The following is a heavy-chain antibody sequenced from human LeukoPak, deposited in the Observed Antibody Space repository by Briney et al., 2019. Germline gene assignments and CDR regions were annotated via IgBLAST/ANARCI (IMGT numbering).Heavy chain of an antibody. J-gene: IGHJ4*02. Sequence: GASVEVSCKVSGYTLTELSMHWVRQAPGKGLEWMGGFDPEDGETIYAQKFQGRVTMTEDTSTDTAYMELSSLRSEDTAVYYCATPRFDSSSWYNFDYWGQGTLVTVSS. V-gene: IGHV1-24*01. CDR2: FDPEDGET. CDR3: ATPRFDSSSWYNFDY. D-gene: IGHD6-13*01. CDR1: GYTLTELS.